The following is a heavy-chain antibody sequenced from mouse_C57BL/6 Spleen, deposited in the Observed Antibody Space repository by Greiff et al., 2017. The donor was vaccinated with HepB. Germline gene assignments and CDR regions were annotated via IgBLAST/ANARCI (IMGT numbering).Heavy chain of an antibody. CDR1: GYTFTSYW. CDR2: IYPSDSET. D-gene: IGHD1-1*01. V-gene: IGHV1-61*01. J-gene: IGHJ1*03. Sequence: VQLQQSGAELVRPGSSVKLSCKASGYTFTSYWMDWVKQRPGQGLEWIGNIYPSDSETHYNQKFKDKATLTVNKSSSTAYMQLSSLTSEDSAVYYCARERHYYDSSYEYFDVWGTGTTVTVSS. CDR3: ARERHYYDSSYEYFDV.